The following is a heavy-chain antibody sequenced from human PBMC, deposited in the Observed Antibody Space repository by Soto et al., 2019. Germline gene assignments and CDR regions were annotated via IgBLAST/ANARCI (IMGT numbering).Heavy chain of an antibody. V-gene: IGHV3-30*18. Sequence: QVQLVESGGGVVQPGRSLRLSCAASGFTFSSYGMHWVRQAPGKGLEWVAVISYDGSNKYYADSVKGRFTISRDNSKKTLYLQMNSVRAEAMAVYYCAKDVAAADYYFDYWGQGTLVTVAS. CDR1: GFTFSSYG. J-gene: IGHJ4*02. D-gene: IGHD6-13*01. CDR3: AKDVAAADYYFDY. CDR2: ISYDGSNK.